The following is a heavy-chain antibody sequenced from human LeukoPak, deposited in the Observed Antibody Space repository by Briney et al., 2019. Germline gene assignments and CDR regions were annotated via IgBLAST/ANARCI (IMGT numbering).Heavy chain of an antibody. D-gene: IGHD2-2*01. V-gene: IGHV4-59*01. CDR3: ARVIVVVPAAICWFDP. CDR2: IYYSGSA. Sequence: PSETLSLTCTVSGGSISSYYWSWIRQPPGKGLEWIGYIYYSGSANYNPSLKSRVTISVDTSKNQFSLKLSSVTAADTAVYYCARVIVVVPAAICWFDPWGQGTLVTVSS. CDR1: GGSISSYY. J-gene: IGHJ5*02.